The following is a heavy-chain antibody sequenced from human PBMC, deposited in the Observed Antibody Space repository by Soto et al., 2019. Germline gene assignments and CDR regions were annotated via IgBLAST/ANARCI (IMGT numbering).Heavy chain of an antibody. Sequence: ASVKVSCKASGGTFSSYAISWVRQAPGQGLEWMGGIIPIFGTANYAQKFQGRVTITADESTSTAYMELSSLRSEDTAVYYCARDSFQDYYDSSGYLDYFDYWGQGTLVTVSS. V-gene: IGHV1-69*13. CDR3: ARDSFQDYYDSSGYLDYFDY. J-gene: IGHJ4*02. CDR1: GGTFSSYA. D-gene: IGHD3-22*01. CDR2: IIPIFGTA.